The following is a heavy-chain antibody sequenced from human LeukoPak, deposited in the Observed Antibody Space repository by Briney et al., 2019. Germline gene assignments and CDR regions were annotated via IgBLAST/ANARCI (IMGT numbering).Heavy chain of an antibody. CDR2: INWDASST. CDR3: ARDFKYCTGGVCYFTAVADY. Sequence: GGSLRLSCAASGFMFPDYGMNWVRQVPGKGLEWVSGINWDASSTNHADSVRGRFTISRDNAKNSLYLQMNTLRAEDTALYYCARDFKYCTGGVCYFTAVADYWGQGTLVTVSS. CDR1: GFMFPDYG. V-gene: IGHV3-20*04. J-gene: IGHJ4*02. D-gene: IGHD2-8*02.